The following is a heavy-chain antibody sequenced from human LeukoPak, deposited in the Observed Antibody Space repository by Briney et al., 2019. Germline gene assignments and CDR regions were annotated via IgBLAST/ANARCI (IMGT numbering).Heavy chain of an antibody. D-gene: IGHD6-13*01. CDR3: ARDAYSEQLALYFDY. CDR1: GGSISSYY. Sequence: SETLSLTCTVSGGSISSYYWSWIRQPAGKGLEWIGRIYTSGSTNYNPSLKSRVTMSVDTSKNQFSLKLSSVTAADTAVYYCARDAYSEQLALYFDYWGQGTLVTVSS. J-gene: IGHJ4*02. CDR2: IYTSGST. V-gene: IGHV4-4*07.